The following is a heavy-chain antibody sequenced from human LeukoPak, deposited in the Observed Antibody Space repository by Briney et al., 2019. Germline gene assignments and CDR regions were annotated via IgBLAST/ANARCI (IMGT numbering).Heavy chain of an antibody. Sequence: SVKVSFKASGGTFSSYAISWVRQAPGQGLEWMGGIIPIFGTANYAQKFQGRVTITTDESTSTAYMELSSLRSEDTAVYYCARSNNLKQYYYYYYMDVWGKGTTVTVSS. CDR1: GGTFSSYA. CDR2: IIPIFGTA. D-gene: IGHD1-14*01. J-gene: IGHJ6*03. V-gene: IGHV1-69*05. CDR3: ARSNNLKQYYYYYYMDV.